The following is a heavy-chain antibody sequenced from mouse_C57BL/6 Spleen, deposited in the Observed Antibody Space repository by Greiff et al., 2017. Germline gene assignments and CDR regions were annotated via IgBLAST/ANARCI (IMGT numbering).Heavy chain of an antibody. CDR3: ARSGDYDDWYFDV. D-gene: IGHD2-4*01. V-gene: IGHV1-80*01. J-gene: IGHJ1*03. CDR2: IYPGDGDT. CDR1: GYAFSSYW. Sequence: QVQLQQSGAELVKPGASVKISCKASGYAFSSYWMNWVKQRPGKGLEWIGQIYPGDGDTNYNGKLKGKATLTADKSSSTAYMQLSSLTSEDSAVYFCARSGDYDDWYFDVWGTGTTVTVSS.